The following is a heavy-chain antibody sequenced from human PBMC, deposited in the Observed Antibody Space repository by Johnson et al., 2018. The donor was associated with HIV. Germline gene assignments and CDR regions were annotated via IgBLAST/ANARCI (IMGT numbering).Heavy chain of an antibody. Sequence: VQLVESGGGLVQPGRSLRLSCAASGFTFDDYTMHWVRQAPGKGLEWVSLINWDGGSTYYADSVKGRFTISRDHSKNTLYLQMNSLRAEDTAVYYCARVTPQRGDNDVFDIWGQGTMVTVSS. CDR2: INWDGGST. CDR3: ARVTPQRGDNDVFDI. D-gene: IGHD3-16*01. V-gene: IGHV3-43*01. CDR1: GFTFDDYT. J-gene: IGHJ3*02.